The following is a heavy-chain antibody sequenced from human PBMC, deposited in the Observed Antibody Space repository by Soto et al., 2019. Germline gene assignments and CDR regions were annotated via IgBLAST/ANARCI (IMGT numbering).Heavy chain of an antibody. V-gene: IGHV4-34*01. D-gene: IGHD2-2*01. J-gene: IGHJ3*01. CDR2: INHSGSS. Sequence: QLQLQRRGAGLLRPSETLSLTCVVSGGPFRGYYWSWIRQSPGKGLEWIGEINHSGSSNSNPSLKSRVTISVDMSKTQFSMNLTSVTAADAAVYSCARGRGFMSRNALDLWGQGTRVIVSS. CDR1: GGPFRGYY. CDR3: ARGRGFMSRNALDL.